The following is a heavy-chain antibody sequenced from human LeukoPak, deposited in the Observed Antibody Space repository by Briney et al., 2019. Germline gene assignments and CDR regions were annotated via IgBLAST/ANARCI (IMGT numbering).Heavy chain of an antibody. Sequence: GGCLRLSCAPSASPFTVWYLKWIREAPGRGLVWVSYITDSSTYTNYADSVKGRFTISRDNAKHPLYLQMNRLRVEDTAVYYCARGSGSYLLFDYWGQGTLVTVSS. CDR3: ARGSGSYLLFDY. V-gene: IGHV3-11*06. D-gene: IGHD1-26*01. J-gene: IGHJ4*02. CDR1: ASPFTVWY. CDR2: ITDSSTYT.